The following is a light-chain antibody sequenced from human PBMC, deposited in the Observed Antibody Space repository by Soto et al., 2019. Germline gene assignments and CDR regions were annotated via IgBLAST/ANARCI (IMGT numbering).Light chain of an antibody. Sequence: QSVQTQPPSASGSPGQSVTIACTGTSSDVGGYKYVSWYQQHPGKAPKLMIYEVNKRPSGVPDRFSGSKSGHTASLTVSGLQADDEADYFCSSYAGRNIVLFGGGTKLTVL. J-gene: IGLJ2*01. CDR2: EVN. CDR1: SSDVGGYKY. CDR3: SSYAGRNIVL. V-gene: IGLV2-8*01.